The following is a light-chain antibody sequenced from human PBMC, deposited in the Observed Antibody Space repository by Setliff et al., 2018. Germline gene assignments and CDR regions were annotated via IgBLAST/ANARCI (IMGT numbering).Light chain of an antibody. V-gene: IGLV2-14*01. CDR2: DVD. J-gene: IGLJ2*01. CDR1: TSDIGGYNS. CDR3: SSYTSTSTPV. Sequence: QPVLTQPASVSGSPGQSITISCTGTTSDIGGYNSVSWYQQHPGKAPKLMIYDVDNRSSGVSNRFSGSKSGSTASLTISGLQADDEADYYCSSYTSTSTPVFGGGTKVTVL.